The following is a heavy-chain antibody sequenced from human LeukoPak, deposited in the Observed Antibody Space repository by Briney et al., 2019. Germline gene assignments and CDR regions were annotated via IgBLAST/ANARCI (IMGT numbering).Heavy chain of an antibody. CDR1: GYTFTHYT. Sequence: ASVKVSCKASGYTFTHYTIHWVRQASGHRLEWMGWINAGNGNTKYSQNFQGRVTITMDTSANTAYMELSSLRSEDTAVYYCARSGYSSGYVAYFDFWGQGTLVTVSS. D-gene: IGHD5-18*01. CDR2: INAGNGNT. J-gene: IGHJ4*02. CDR3: ARSGYSSGYVAYFDF. V-gene: IGHV1-3*01.